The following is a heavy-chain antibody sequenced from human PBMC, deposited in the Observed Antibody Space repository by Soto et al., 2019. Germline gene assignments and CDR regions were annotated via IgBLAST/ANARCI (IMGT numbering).Heavy chain of an antibody. CDR2: INSDGSST. Sequence: GGSLRLSCAASGFTFSSYWMHWVRQAPGKGLVWVSRINSDGSSTSYADSVKGRFTISRDNAKNTLYLQMNSLRAEDTAVYYCARYSSSWPYNWFDPWGQGTLVTVSS. V-gene: IGHV3-74*01. CDR1: GFTFSSYW. D-gene: IGHD6-13*01. J-gene: IGHJ5*02. CDR3: ARYSSSWPYNWFDP.